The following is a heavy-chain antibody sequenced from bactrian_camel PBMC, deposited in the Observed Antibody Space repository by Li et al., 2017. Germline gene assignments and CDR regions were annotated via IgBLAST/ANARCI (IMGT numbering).Heavy chain of an antibody. V-gene: IGHV3S26*01. CDR3: AAWTSRSGDYCYTPDPAFAH. CDR1: GFTYSTYC. J-gene: IGHJ4*01. D-gene: IGHD1*01. Sequence: HVQLVESGGGSVQAGGSLRLSCAASGFTYSTYCMGWFRQAPGKEREGVAHIASDGRTKYTSYADSVKGRFTISQDNAKNTLYLQMNSLKSEDTGTYYYAAWTSRSGDYCYTPDPAFAHWGPGTQVTVS. CDR2: IASDGRTKYT.